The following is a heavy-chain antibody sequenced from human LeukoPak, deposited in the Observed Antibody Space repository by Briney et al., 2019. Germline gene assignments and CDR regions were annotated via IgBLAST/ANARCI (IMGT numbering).Heavy chain of an antibody. CDR2: ISSSSSFI. D-gene: IGHD3-10*02. Sequence: GGSLRLSCAVSGFTFSTYIMNWVRQAPGKGLEWVPSISSSSSFIYYADSVKGRFTISRDNAKNPLYLQMNSLRAEDTAVYYCAELGITMIGGVWGKGTTVTISS. CDR1: GFTFSTYI. CDR3: AELGITMIGGV. J-gene: IGHJ6*04. V-gene: IGHV3-21*01.